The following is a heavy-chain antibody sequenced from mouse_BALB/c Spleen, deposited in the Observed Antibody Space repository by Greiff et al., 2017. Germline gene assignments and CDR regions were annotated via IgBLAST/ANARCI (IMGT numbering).Heavy chain of an antibody. Sequence: EVKVVESGGGLVQPGGSLRLSCATSGFTFSDFYMAWVRQPPGKRLEWIAASRNKANDYTTEYSASVKGRFIVSRDTSQSILYLQMNALRAEDTAIYYCARDAGGYDYWGQGTTLTVSS. V-gene: IGHV7-1*02. CDR2: SRNKANDYTT. CDR3: ARDAGGYDY. D-gene: IGHD2-2*01. J-gene: IGHJ2*01. CDR1: GFTFSDFY.